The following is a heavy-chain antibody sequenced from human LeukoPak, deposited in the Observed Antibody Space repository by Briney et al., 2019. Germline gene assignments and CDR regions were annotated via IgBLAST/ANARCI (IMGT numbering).Heavy chain of an antibody. CDR2: ISSSSSSK. V-gene: IGHV3-48*01. J-gene: IGHJ4*02. CDR3: ARGGASCGGDCLDY. CDR1: GFTFRSYE. Sequence: PGGSLRLSCVASGFTFRSYEMNWVRQAPGKGLEWVSYISSSSSSKKYADSVKGRFTISRDNAKNSLYLQMNSLRAENTAVYYCARGGASCGGDCLDYWGQGTLVTVSS. D-gene: IGHD2-21*02.